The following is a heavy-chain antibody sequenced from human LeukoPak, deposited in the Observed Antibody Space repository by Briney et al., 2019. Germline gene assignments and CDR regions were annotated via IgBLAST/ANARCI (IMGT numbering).Heavy chain of an antibody. CDR2: INHSGST. D-gene: IGHD4-17*01. CDR1: GGSFSGYY. J-gene: IGHJ4*02. Sequence: PSETLSLTCAVYGGSFSGYYWSWIRQPPGKGLEWIGEINHSGSTNYNPSLKSRVTISVDTSKNQFSLKLSSVTAADTAVYYCARLAYGDYYDYWGQGTLVTVSS. CDR3: ARLAYGDYYDY. V-gene: IGHV4-34*01.